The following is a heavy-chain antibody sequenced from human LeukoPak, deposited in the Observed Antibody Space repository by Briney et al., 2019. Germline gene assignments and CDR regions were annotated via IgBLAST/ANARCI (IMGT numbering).Heavy chain of an antibody. CDR3: ARDTCDGVTCYNWFDP. D-gene: IGHD4-17*01. V-gene: IGHV1-2*02. J-gene: IGHJ5*02. Sequence: ASVKVSCKASVYSFNDYYIHWARQAPGQGLEWMGWINPNRGGTSYAQKFQGRVTMTRDTSITTAYMELSSLRSDDTAMYYCARDTCDGVTCYNWFDPWGQGTLVTVSS. CDR1: VYSFNDYY. CDR2: INPNRGGT.